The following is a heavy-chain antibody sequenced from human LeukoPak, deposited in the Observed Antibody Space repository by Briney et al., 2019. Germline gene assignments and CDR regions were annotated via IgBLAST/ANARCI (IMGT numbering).Heavy chain of an antibody. CDR3: ARILGGYSSGWYAFDY. V-gene: IGHV5-51*01. CDR2: IYPGDSDS. D-gene: IGHD6-19*01. Sequence: GESLKISCKGSGYRFTSNWIGWVRQRSGKGLEGMGIIYPGDSDSRYSPSVQRQVTFSADKSISTAYLQWSSLKASDTAMYYCARILGGYSSGWYAFDYWGQGTLVTVSS. J-gene: IGHJ4*02. CDR1: GYRFTSNW.